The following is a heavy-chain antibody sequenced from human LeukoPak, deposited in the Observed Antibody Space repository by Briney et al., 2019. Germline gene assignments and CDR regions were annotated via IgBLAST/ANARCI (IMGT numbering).Heavy chain of an antibody. D-gene: IGHD4-17*01. J-gene: IGHJ6*03. CDR2: IPYDGSNR. Sequence: PGGSLRLSCAASGFTFSTYGMNWIRQAPGKGLEWVAFIPYDGSNRHYVDSVKGRFTISRDNSKNTLDLQMNSLRAGDTAVYYCAKDGDYVVNYYYYMDVWGKGTTVTVSS. CDR3: AKDGDYVVNYYYYMDV. CDR1: GFTFSTYG. V-gene: IGHV3-30*02.